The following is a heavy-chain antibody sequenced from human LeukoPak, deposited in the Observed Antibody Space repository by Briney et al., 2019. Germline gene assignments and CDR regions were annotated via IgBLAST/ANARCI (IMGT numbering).Heavy chain of an antibody. J-gene: IGHJ3*02. CDR2: IYYSGST. D-gene: IGHD3-22*01. V-gene: IGHV4-59*01. CDR3: ARVRDSSGHDAFDI. Sequence: PSETLSLTCTVSGGSISNYYWSWIRQPPGKGLEWIGYIYYSGSTNYNPSLKSRVTISVDTSKNQFSLKLSSVTAADTAVYYCARVRDSSGHDAFDIWGQGTMVTVSS. CDR1: GGSISNYY.